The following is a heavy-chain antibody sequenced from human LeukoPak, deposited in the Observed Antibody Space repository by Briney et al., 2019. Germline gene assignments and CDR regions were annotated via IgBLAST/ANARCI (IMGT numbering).Heavy chain of an antibody. D-gene: IGHD2-15*01. CDR2: IYTSGST. J-gene: IGHJ6*03. V-gene: IGHV4-59*10. CDR3: ARGRLGVATYYYYYYYYMDV. CDR1: GGSFSGYN. Sequence: PSETLSLTCAVYGGSFSGYNWSWIRQPAGKGLEWIGRIYTSGSTNYNPSLKSRVTMSVDTSKNQFSLKLSSVTAADTAVYCCARGRLGVATYYYYYYYYMDVWGKGTTVTVSS.